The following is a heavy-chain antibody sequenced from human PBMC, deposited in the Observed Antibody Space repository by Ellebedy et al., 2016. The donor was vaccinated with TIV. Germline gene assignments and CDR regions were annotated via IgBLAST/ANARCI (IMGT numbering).Heavy chain of an antibody. CDR3: ARELDTAMANDAFDI. J-gene: IGHJ3*02. CDR1: GYTFTGYY. CDR2: INPNSGGT. V-gene: IGHV1-2*04. D-gene: IGHD5-18*01. Sequence: ASVKVSCXASGYTFTGYYMHWVRQAPGQGLEWMGWINPNSGGTNYAQKFQGWVTMTRDTSISTAYMELSRLRSDDTAVYYCARELDTAMANDAFDIWGQGTMVTVSS.